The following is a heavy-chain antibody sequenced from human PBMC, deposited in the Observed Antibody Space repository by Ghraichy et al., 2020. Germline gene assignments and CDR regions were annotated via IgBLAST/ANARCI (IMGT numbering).Heavy chain of an antibody. CDR3: ARDGRWYYGMDV. D-gene: IGHD4-23*01. Sequence: GGYLRLSCAASGFTFNNYAMNWVRQAPGKGLEWVSYIISSSNTIYYADSVKGRFTISRDNAKNSLYLQMNSLRDEDTAVYYCARDGRWYYGMDVWGQGTTVTVSS. CDR1: GFTFNNYA. V-gene: IGHV3-48*02. J-gene: IGHJ6*02. CDR2: IISSSNTI.